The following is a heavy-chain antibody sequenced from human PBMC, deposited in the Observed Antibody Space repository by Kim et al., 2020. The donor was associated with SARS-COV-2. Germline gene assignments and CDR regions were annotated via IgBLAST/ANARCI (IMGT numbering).Heavy chain of an antibody. Sequence: GGSLRLSCAASGFTFSSYAMSWVRQAPGKGLEWVSAISGSGGSTYYADSVKGRFTISRDNSKNTLYLQMNSLRAEDTAVYYCAKDYSWNDGYGMDVWGQGTTVTVSS. CDR2: ISGSGGST. J-gene: IGHJ6*02. CDR1: GFTFSSYA. V-gene: IGHV3-23*01. CDR3: AKDYSWNDGYGMDV. D-gene: IGHD1-20*01.